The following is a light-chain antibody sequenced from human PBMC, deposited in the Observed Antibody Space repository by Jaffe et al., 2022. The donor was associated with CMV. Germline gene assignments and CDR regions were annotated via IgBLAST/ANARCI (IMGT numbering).Light chain of an antibody. J-gene: IGLJ3*02. CDR3: QSYDSNIYYV. CDR2: EDN. Sequence: NFMLTQPHSVSESPGKTVIISCTRSSGSIASNYVQWYQQRPGSAPINVIYEDNQRPSGVPDRFSGSIDSSSNSASLTISGLKTEDEADYYCQSYDSNIYYVFGGGTKLTVL. V-gene: IGLV6-57*04. CDR1: SGSIASNY.